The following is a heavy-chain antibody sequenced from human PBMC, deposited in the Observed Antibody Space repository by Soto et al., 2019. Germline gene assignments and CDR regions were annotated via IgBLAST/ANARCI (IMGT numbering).Heavy chain of an antibody. J-gene: IGHJ4*02. CDR2: IYYSGST. D-gene: IGHD4-17*01. Sequence: SQTLSLTCTVSGGTISSYYWSWIRQTPGKGLEWIGYIYYSGSTNYNPSLKSRVTISVGTSKNQFSLKLSSVTAADTAVYYCARVVGRDYGDSVVDYWGQGTLVPVS. V-gene: IGHV4-59*01. CDR3: ARVVGRDYGDSVVDY. CDR1: GGTISSYY.